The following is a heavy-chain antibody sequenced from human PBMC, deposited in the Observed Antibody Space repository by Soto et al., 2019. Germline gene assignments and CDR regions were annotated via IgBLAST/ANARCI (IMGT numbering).Heavy chain of an antibody. V-gene: IGHV5-10-1*03. J-gene: IGHJ6*02. CDR1: GYSFTSYW. CDR2: IDPSDSYT. Sequence: EVQLVQSGAEVKKPGESLRISCKGSGYSFTSYWISWVRQMPGKGLEWMGRIDPSDSYTNYSPSFQGHVTISADKSISTAYLQWSSLKASDTAMYYCARHDLAAPSGYYYGMDVWGQGTTVTVSS. D-gene: IGHD6-6*01. CDR3: ARHDLAAPSGYYYGMDV.